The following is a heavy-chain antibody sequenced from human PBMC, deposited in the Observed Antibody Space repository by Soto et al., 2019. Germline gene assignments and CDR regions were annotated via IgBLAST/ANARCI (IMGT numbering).Heavy chain of an antibody. J-gene: IGHJ5*02. V-gene: IGHV1-18*04. CDR3: ARTPRSQIIVLEAATLFDP. D-gene: IGHD2-15*01. CDR1: GYTFTTYG. Sequence: ASVKVSCKASGYTFTTYGFNWVRQAPGEGFEWLGWISPSNGDTNYAQNFRARVTLTTDTSTSTAYTELRSLTSDDTAVYYCARTPRSQIIVLEAATLFDPWGQGSLVTVSS. CDR2: ISPSNGDT.